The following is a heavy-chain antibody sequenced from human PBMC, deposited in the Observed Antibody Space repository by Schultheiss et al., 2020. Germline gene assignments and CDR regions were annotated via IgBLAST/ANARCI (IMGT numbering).Heavy chain of an antibody. Sequence: GGSLRLSCAASGFTFSGSAMHWVRQAPGKGLEWVAVISYDGSNKYYADSVKGRFTISRDNAKNSLYLQMNSLRAEDTAVYYCATPRDPRYCSSTSCYDGMDVWGQGTTVTGSS. CDR1: GFTFSGSA. CDR3: ATPRDPRYCSSTSCYDGMDV. CDR2: ISYDGSNK. V-gene: IGHV3-30*04. D-gene: IGHD2-2*01. J-gene: IGHJ6*02.